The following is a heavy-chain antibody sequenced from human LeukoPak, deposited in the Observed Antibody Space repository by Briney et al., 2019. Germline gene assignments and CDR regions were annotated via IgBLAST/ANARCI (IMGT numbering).Heavy chain of an antibody. J-gene: IGHJ4*02. CDR3: AKGDAAGAYRTDF. CDR2: TSHDESNK. CDR1: GISLRSYS. V-gene: IGHV3-30-3*01. D-gene: IGHD6-13*01. Sequence: GGSLRLSCVASGISLRSYSVHWVRQAPGKGLEWVALTSHDESNKKYADSVRGRCIISRDNSRDTVFLQLSNLRHEDTAVYYCAKGDAAGAYRTDFWGPGTRVTVSS.